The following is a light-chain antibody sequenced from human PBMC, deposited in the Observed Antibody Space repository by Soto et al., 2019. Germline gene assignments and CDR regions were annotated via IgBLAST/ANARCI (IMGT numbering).Light chain of an antibody. J-gene: IGKJ4*01. CDR3: QQYNTYSSLT. CDR2: DAS. V-gene: IGKV1-5*01. CDR1: QSISSW. Sequence: DIQMTQSPSTLSASVGDRVTITGRASQSISSWLAWYQQKLGRAPRLLIYDASSLESGVPSRFSGSGYGTEFTLTISSLQPDDFATYYCQQYNTYSSLTFGGGTKVDIK.